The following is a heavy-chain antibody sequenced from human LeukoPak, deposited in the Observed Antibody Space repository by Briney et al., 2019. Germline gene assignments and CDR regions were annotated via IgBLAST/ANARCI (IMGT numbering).Heavy chain of an antibody. CDR3: ARALSSSWYYFDY. Sequence: PGGSLRLSCAASGFTFSSYAMHWVRQAPGKGLEWVAVISYDGSNKYYADSVKGRFTISRDNSENTLYLQMNSLRAEDTAVYYCARALSSSWYYFDYWGQGTLVTVSS. V-gene: IGHV3-30-3*01. CDR2: ISYDGSNK. D-gene: IGHD6-13*01. J-gene: IGHJ4*02. CDR1: GFTFSSYA.